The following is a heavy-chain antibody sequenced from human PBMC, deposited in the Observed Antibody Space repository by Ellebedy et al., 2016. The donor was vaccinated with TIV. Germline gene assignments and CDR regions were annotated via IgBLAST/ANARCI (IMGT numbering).Heavy chain of an antibody. CDR1: ASTVSDYY. J-gene: IGHJ4*02. D-gene: IGHD6-19*01. CDR3: AKERGSGIAVAETFDY. CDR2: ISSSSSTI. V-gene: IGHV3-11*01. Sequence: GGSLRLXXAPSASTVSDYYLSWIRQAPGTGLEWVSYISSSSSTIYYADSVKGRFTISRDNAKNSLYLQMNSLRAEDTAVYYCAKERGSGIAVAETFDYWGQGTLVSVSS.